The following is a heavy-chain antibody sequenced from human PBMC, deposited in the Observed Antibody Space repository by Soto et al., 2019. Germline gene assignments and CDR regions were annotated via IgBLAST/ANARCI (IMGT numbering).Heavy chain of an antibody. V-gene: IGHV3-74*01. CDR1: GFTFFAYW. D-gene: IGHD4-17*01. Sequence: EVQLVESGGGLVQPGGSLRLSCAASGFTFFAYWIHWVRQVPGKGLVWVSRINSDGSHTSYADSVRGRFTTSRDNSKNTVHLQMNSLTAADTAVYYCAKEGQYGDSAGETWFDSGGQGRLVSV. J-gene: IGHJ5*01. CDR2: INSDGSHT. CDR3: AKEGQYGDSAGETWFDS.